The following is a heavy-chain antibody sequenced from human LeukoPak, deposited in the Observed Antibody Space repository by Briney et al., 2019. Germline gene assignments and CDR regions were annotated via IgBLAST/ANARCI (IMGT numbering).Heavy chain of an antibody. CDR3: ARMDTKGVAVDY. J-gene: IGHJ4*02. CDR1: GYTFTGYY. Sequence: ASVKVSCKASGYTFTGYYMHWVRQAPGQGLEWMGWINPNSGGTNYAQKFQGWVTMTRDTSISTAYMELSSLRSEDTAVYYCARMDTKGVAVDYWGQGTLVTVSS. V-gene: IGHV1-2*04. D-gene: IGHD6-19*01. CDR2: INPNSGGT.